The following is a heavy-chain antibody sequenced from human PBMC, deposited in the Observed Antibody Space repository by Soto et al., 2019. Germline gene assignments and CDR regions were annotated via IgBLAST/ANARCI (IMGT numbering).Heavy chain of an antibody. D-gene: IGHD3-16*01. CDR3: ARVGGSYYLDH. Sequence: LGLSCAASGFTFSSNGMHWVRQAPGKGLGWVAVLWSYWSTGTNEYYADSVKGRFTISRDNSNKMLYLQMNSLRGEDTAAYYCARVGGSYYLDHWGQGALVTVSS. J-gene: IGHJ4*02. CDR1: GFTFSSNG. CDR2: LWSYWSTGTNE. V-gene: IGHV3-33*01.